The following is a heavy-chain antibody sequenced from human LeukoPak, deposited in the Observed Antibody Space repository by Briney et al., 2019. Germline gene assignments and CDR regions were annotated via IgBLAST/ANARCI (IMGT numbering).Heavy chain of an antibody. CDR1: GFTFDDYT. CDR2: INRNGGST. V-gene: IGHV3-20*04. J-gene: IGHJ4*02. CDR3: ARGFRNGPFDC. Sequence: PGGSLRLSCAASGFTFDDYTMHWVRQAPGKGLEWVSGINRNGGSTDYADSVKGRFTISRDNAKNPHFLQMNSLRVEDTALYYCARGFRNGPFDCWGQGTLVTVSS. D-gene: IGHD2-8*01.